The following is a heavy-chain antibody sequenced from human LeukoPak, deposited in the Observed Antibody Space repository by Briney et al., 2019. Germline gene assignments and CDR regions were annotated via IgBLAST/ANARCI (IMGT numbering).Heavy chain of an antibody. V-gene: IGHV3-30-3*01. Sequence: PGGSLRLSCAASGFTFSSYAMSWVRQAPGKGLEWVAVISYDGSNKYYADSVKGRFTISRDNSKNTLYLQMNSLRAEDTAVCYCAREYLSSGYYSDFDYWGQGTLVTVSS. CDR1: GFTFSSYA. D-gene: IGHD3-22*01. J-gene: IGHJ4*02. CDR2: ISYDGSNK. CDR3: AREYLSSGYYSDFDY.